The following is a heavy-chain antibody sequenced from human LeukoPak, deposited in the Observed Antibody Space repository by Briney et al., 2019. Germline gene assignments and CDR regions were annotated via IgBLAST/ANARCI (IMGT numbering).Heavy chain of an antibody. V-gene: IGHV4-39*07. CDR2: IHYRGNT. CDR1: GDSLSSSGYYY. CDR3: ARLYSYGYIPT. J-gene: IGHJ4*02. Sequence: SETLSLTCTVSGDSLSSSGYYYWGWVRQPPGKGLEWIGSIHYRGNTYYDPSLKSRVTISVDTSKNQFSLKLNSVTAADTAVYYCARLYSYGYIPTWGQGTLVTVSS. D-gene: IGHD5-18*01.